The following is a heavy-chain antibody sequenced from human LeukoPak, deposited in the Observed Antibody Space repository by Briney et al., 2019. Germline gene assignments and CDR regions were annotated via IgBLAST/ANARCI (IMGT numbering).Heavy chain of an antibody. CDR3: AKSIAVAFYS. Sequence: PGGSLRLSCAASGFTVSSNYMSWVRQAPGKVLEWVSIIYSGGSTFYADSVKGRFTISRDNSKNTLYLQMNSLRAEDTAVYYCAKSIAVAFYSWGQGTLVTVSS. J-gene: IGHJ4*02. D-gene: IGHD6-19*01. CDR1: GFTVSSNY. V-gene: IGHV3-53*01. CDR2: IYSGGST.